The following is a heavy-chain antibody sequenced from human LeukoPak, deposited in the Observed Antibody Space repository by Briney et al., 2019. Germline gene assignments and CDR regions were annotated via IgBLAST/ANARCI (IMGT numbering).Heavy chain of an antibody. D-gene: IGHD2-8*02. CDR1: GYTFTSYG. CDR3: ASGSRYWYYFDY. V-gene: IGHV1-18*01. CDR2: ISAYNGNT. Sequence: ASVKVSCKASGYTFTSYGISWVRQAPGQGLEWMGWISAYNGNTNYAQKLQGRVTITTDESTSTAYMELSSLRSEDTAVYYCASGSRYWYYFDYWGQGPLVTVSS. J-gene: IGHJ4*02.